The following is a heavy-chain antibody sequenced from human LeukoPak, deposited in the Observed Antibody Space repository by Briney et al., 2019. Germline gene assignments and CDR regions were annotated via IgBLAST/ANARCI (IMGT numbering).Heavy chain of an antibody. Sequence: QPGGSLRLSCAASGFTFSTYWMSWVRQAPGKGLEWVANIKQDGSDKYYVDSVKGRFTISRDNAKNSLFLQMNSLRAEDTAVYYRARVRCSSNSCFPDYWGQGTLVTVSS. V-gene: IGHV3-7*01. D-gene: IGHD2-2*01. CDR3: ARVRCSSNSCFPDY. CDR1: GFTFSTYW. J-gene: IGHJ4*02. CDR2: IKQDGSDK.